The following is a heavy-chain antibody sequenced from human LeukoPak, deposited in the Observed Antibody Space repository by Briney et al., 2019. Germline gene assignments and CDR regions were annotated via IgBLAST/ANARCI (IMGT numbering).Heavy chain of an antibody. Sequence: PSETLSLTCTVSGGSISSNSWSWIRDPAGKGLEWIGRIYTSGGTNYNPSLKSRVTMSVDTSKNQLSLKLSSVTAADTAVYYCAREPVPTYYYDSSGYLYYYYYMDVWGKGTTVTVSS. CDR2: IYTSGGT. J-gene: IGHJ6*03. D-gene: IGHD3-22*01. CDR3: AREPVPTYYYDSSGYLYYYYYMDV. CDR1: GGSISSNS. V-gene: IGHV4-4*07.